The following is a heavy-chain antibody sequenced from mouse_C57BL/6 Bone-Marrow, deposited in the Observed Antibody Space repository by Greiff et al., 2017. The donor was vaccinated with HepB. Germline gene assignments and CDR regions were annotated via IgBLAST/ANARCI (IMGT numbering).Heavy chain of an antibody. CDR3: ARRSGRGPYWYFDV. J-gene: IGHJ1*03. CDR2: ISYDGSN. V-gene: IGHV3-6*01. D-gene: IGHD4-1*01. CDR1: GYSITSGYY. Sequence: EVHLVESGPGLVKPSQSLSLTCSVTGYSITSGYYWNWIRQFPGNKLEWMGYISYDGSNNYNPSLKNRISITRDTSKNQFFLKLNSVTTEDTATYDCARRSGRGPYWYFDVWGTGTTVTVSS.